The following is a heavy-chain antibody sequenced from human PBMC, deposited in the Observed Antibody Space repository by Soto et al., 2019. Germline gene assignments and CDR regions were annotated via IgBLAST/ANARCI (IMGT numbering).Heavy chain of an antibody. D-gene: IGHD3-3*01. V-gene: IGHV3-30-3*01. CDR3: ARAPPVAPGYYDFWGGAFDI. J-gene: IGHJ3*02. Sequence: PGGSLRLSCAASGFTFSSYAMHWVRQAPGKGLEWVAVISYDGSNKYYADSVKGRFTISRDNSKNTLYLQMNSLRAEDTAVYYCARAPPVAPGYYDFWGGAFDIWGQGTMVT. CDR2: ISYDGSNK. CDR1: GFTFSSYA.